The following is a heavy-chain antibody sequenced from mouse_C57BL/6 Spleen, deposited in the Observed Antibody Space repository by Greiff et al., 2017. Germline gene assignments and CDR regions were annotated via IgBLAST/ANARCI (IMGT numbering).Heavy chain of an antibody. CDR3: ARWGGSGYPYAMDC. D-gene: IGHD3-2*02. J-gene: IGHJ4*01. CDR1: GFNIKNTY. V-gene: IGHV14-3*01. CDR2: IDPANGNT. Sequence: VQLQQSVAELVRPGASVKLSCTASGFNIKNTYMPWVKQRPEQGLEWIGRIDPANGNTKYAPKFQGKATITADTSSNTAYLQLSSLTSEDTAIYYCARWGGSGYPYAMDCWGQATSVTVAS.